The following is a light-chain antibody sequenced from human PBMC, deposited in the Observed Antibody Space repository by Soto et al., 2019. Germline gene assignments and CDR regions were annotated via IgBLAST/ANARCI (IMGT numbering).Light chain of an antibody. J-gene: IGKJ5*01. CDR2: DAS. Sequence: DIQMTQSPSSLSASVGDRVTITCRASQTIGSYLIWYQQKPGKAPKLLIYDASSLQSGVPSRFSGSGSGADFTLTISSLQPEDFATYYCQQGYSAPSITFGQGTRLEIK. CDR3: QQGYSAPSIT. V-gene: IGKV1-39*01. CDR1: QTIGSY.